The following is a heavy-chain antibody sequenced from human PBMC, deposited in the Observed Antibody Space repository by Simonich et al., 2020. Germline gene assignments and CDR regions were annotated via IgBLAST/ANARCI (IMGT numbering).Heavy chain of an antibody. D-gene: IGHD3-3*01. CDR1: GYTFTSYD. Sequence: QVQLVQSGAEVKKPGASVKVSCKASGYTFTSYDINWVRQATGQGLEWMGWMNPNSGGTNYAQKFQGRVTMTRDTSISTAYMELSRLRADDTAVYYCARPRITIFGVVKGAFDIWGQGTMVTVSS. V-gene: IGHV1-2*02. CDR3: ARPRITIFGVVKGAFDI. J-gene: IGHJ3*02. CDR2: MNPNSGGT.